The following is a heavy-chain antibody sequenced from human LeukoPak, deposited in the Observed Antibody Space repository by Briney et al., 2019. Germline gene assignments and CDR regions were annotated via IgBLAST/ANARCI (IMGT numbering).Heavy chain of an antibody. CDR2: IIPIFGTA. Sequence: SVKVSCKASGYTFTSYYMHWVRQAPGQGLEWMGGIIPIFGTANYAQKFQGRVTITADESTSTAYMELSSLRSEDTAVYYCARAVEDFYYYMDVWGKGTTVTVSS. D-gene: IGHD6-19*01. V-gene: IGHV1-69*13. J-gene: IGHJ6*03. CDR1: GYTFTSYY. CDR3: ARAVEDFYYYMDV.